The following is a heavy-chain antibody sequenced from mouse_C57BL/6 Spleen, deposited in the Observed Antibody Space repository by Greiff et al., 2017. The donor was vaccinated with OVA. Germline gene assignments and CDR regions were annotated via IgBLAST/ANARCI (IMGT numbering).Heavy chain of an antibody. CDR3: ARDPYYGSSPYFDY. V-gene: IGHV5-16*01. J-gene: IGHJ2*01. Sequence: EVHLVESEGGLVQPGRSMKLSCTASGFTFSDYYMAWVRQVPEKGLEWVANINYDGSSTYYLDSLKSRFIISRDNAKNILYLQMSSLKSEDTATYYCARDPYYGSSPYFDYWGQGTTLTVSS. CDR1: GFTFSDYY. CDR2: INYDGSST. D-gene: IGHD1-1*01.